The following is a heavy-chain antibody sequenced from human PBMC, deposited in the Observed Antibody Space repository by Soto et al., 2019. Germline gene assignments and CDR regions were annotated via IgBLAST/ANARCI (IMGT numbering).Heavy chain of an antibody. Sequence: PGGSLRLSCAASGFTFSSYSMNWVRQAPGKGLMWISRILNDGTTTNYADSVKGRFTVSRDNAKKTMSLQMNNLRAEDTAVYYCATWRGGYTYGLDHWGQGTPVTVSS. D-gene: IGHD5-18*01. CDR3: ATWRGGYTYGLDH. J-gene: IGHJ4*02. CDR2: ILNDGTTT. CDR1: GFTFSSYS. V-gene: IGHV3-74*01.